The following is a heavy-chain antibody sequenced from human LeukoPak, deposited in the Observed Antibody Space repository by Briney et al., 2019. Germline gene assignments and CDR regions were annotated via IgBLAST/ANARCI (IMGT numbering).Heavy chain of an antibody. CDR3: ASAMLASDSSGYYTSDYFEH. Sequence: PGGSPRLSCAASGMMFSSYEMYWVRQAPGKGLEWISYISSSGNTRKYADSVKGRFTISRDNAKKSLHLEMSGLRGDDSAIYYCASAMLASDSSGYYTSDYFEHWGQGTLVSVSS. D-gene: IGHD3-22*01. CDR2: ISSSGNTR. V-gene: IGHV3-48*03. CDR1: GMMFSSYE. J-gene: IGHJ4*02.